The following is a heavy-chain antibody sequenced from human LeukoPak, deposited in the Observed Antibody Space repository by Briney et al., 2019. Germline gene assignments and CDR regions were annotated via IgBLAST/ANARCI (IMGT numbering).Heavy chain of an antibody. Sequence: GGSLRLSCAASGFTFSSYGMHWVRQAPGKGLEWVAFIRYDGSNKYYADSVKGRFTISRDNSKNTLYLQMNSLRAEDTAVYYCAKDQAEYGDYYAFDIWGQRTMVTLSS. CDR2: IRYDGSNK. CDR1: GFTFSSYG. V-gene: IGHV3-30*02. D-gene: IGHD4-17*01. CDR3: AKDQAEYGDYYAFDI. J-gene: IGHJ3*02.